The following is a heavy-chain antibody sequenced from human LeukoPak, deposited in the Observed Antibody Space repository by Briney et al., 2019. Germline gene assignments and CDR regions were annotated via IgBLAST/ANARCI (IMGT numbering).Heavy chain of an antibody. D-gene: IGHD2-2*01. Sequence: SETLSLTCTVSGGSISSYYWSWIRQTPGKGLEWIGDIYYSGSTNYNPSLKSRVTISVDTSKNQFSLKLSSVTAADTAVYYCARHQVVAHYNYGMDVWGQGTTVTVSS. CDR3: ARHQVVAHYNYGMDV. CDR1: GGSISSYY. CDR2: IYYSGST. J-gene: IGHJ6*02. V-gene: IGHV4-59*08.